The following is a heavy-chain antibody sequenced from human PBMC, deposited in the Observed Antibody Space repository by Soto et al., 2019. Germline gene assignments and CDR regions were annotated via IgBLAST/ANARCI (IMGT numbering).Heavy chain of an antibody. CDR1: GFTFSSYA. J-gene: IGHJ4*02. Sequence: QVQLVESGGGVVQPGRSLRLSCAASGFTFSSYAMHWVRQAPGKGLEWVAVISYDGSNKYYADSVKGRFTISRDNSKNTLYLQMNSLRAEDTAVYYCARDTYYDCWNGYGYWGQGTLVTVSS. V-gene: IGHV3-30-3*01. CDR3: ARDTYYDCWNGYGY. D-gene: IGHD3-3*01. CDR2: ISYDGSNK.